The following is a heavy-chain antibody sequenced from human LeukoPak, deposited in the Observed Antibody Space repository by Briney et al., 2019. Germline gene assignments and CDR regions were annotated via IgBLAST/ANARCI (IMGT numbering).Heavy chain of an antibody. Sequence: SETLCLTCTVSGGSISSSSYYWGWIRQPPGKGLEWIGSIYYRGSTYYNPSLKSRVTISVDTSKNQLFLTLSSVTAADTAVYYCARHGITIFGVVTKRRGWFDPWGQGTLVTVSS. D-gene: IGHD3-3*01. J-gene: IGHJ5*02. V-gene: IGHV4-39*07. CDR1: GGSISSSSYY. CDR2: IYYRGST. CDR3: ARHGITIFGVVTKRRGWFDP.